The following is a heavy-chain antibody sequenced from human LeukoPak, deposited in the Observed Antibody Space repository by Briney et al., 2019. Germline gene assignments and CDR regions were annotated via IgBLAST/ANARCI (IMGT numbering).Heavy chain of an antibody. CDR2: IYYSGST. Sequence: SETLSLTCTVSGGPISSYYWSWIRQPPGKGLEWIGYIYYSGSTNYNPSLKSRVTISVDTSKNQFSLKLSSVTAADTAVYYCAGLVGASLGYYGMDVWGQGTTVTVSS. J-gene: IGHJ6*02. V-gene: IGHV4-59*08. CDR3: AGLVGASLGYYGMDV. D-gene: IGHD1-26*01. CDR1: GGPISSYY.